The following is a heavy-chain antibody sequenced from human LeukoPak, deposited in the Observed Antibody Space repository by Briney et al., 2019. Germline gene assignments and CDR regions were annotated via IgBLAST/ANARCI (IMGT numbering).Heavy chain of an antibody. J-gene: IGHJ6*03. CDR1: GITFSSYA. D-gene: IGHD3-10*01. CDR3: ARTRFDNSNYLDV. CDR2: ISYDGSNK. Sequence: GGSLRLSCAASGITFSSYAMHWVRQAPGKGLEWVAVISYDGSNKYYADSVKGRFTISRDNSKNTLYLQMNSLRAEDTAVYYCARTRFDNSNYLDVWGRGTTVTVSS. V-gene: IGHV3-30*04.